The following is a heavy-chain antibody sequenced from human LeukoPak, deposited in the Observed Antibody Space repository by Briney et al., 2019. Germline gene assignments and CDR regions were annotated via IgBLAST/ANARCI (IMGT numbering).Heavy chain of an antibody. CDR3: ARDPEDYDFWSDYFDY. CDR2: ISYDGSNK. Sequence: SLRLSCAASGFTFSSYAMHWVRQAPGKGLEWVAVISYDGSNKYFADSVKGRFTISRGNSKNTLYLQMNSLRAEGTAVYYCARDPEDYDFWSDYFDYWGQGTLVTVSS. V-gene: IGHV3-30-3*01. CDR1: GFTFSSYA. J-gene: IGHJ4*02. D-gene: IGHD3-3*01.